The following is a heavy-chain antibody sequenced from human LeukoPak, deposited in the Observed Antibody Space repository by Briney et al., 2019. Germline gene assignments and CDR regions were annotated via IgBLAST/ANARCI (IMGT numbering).Heavy chain of an antibody. Sequence: SETLSLTCTVSGGSITSGTYYWSWIRQPAGQGLEWIGRIYSSGSTNYNPSLKSRVTISLDASKSQFYLKLNSVTAADTAVYYCARRVRSADYRLDYWGQGTLVTVSS. D-gene: IGHD4-11*01. CDR3: ARRVRSADYRLDY. J-gene: IGHJ4*02. CDR2: IYSSGST. V-gene: IGHV4-61*02. CDR1: GGSITSGTYY.